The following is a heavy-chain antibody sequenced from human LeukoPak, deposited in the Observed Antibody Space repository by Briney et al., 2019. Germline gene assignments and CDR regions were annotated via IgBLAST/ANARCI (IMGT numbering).Heavy chain of an antibody. CDR3: AREGLYFDWNWFDP. V-gene: IGHV4-31*03. D-gene: IGHD3-9*01. CDR1: GGSISSGGYY. J-gene: IGHJ5*02. CDR2: ICYSGST. Sequence: SQTLSLTCTVSGGSISSGGYYWSWIRQHPGKGLEWIGYICYSGSTYYNPSLKSRVTISVDTSKNQFSLKLSSVTAADTAVYYCAREGLYFDWNWFDPWGQGTLVTVSS.